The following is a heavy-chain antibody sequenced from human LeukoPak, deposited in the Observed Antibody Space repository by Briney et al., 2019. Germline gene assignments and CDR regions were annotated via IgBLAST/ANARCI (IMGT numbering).Heavy chain of an antibody. D-gene: IGHD3-3*02. V-gene: IGHV3-66*01. CDR1: GFTVSNNY. CDR2: IYSGGSI. Sequence: GGSLTLSCAASGFTVSNNYMSWVRQAPGKGLEWVSVIYSGGSIYYADSEKGRFTSSRDNSKNTLYLQMNSLRVEDTAVYYCARDSHKGIWGQGALVTVSS. CDR3: ARDSHKGI. J-gene: IGHJ4*02.